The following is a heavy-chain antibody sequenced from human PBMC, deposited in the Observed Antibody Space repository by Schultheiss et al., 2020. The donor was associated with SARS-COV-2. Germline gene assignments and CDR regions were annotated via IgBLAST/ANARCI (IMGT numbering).Heavy chain of an antibody. D-gene: IGHD4-17*01. CDR1: GDSVSSNSAA. CDR3: ARDLSQYGDYVGAVWFDP. V-gene: IGHV6-1*01. J-gene: IGHJ5*02. Sequence: SQTLSLTCAISGDSVSSNSAAWNWIRQSPSRGLEWLGRTYYRSKWYNDYAVSVKSRITINPDTSKNQFSLKLSSVTAADTAVYYCARDLSQYGDYVGAVWFDPWGQGTLVTVSS. CDR2: TYYRSKWYN.